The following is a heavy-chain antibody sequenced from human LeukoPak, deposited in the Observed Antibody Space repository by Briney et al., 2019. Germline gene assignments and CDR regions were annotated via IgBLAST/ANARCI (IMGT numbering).Heavy chain of an antibody. CDR1: GFTFSSYS. Sequence: SGGSLRLSCAASGFTFSSYSMNWVRQAPGKGLEWVAVIWYDGSNKYYADSVKGRFTISRDNSKNTLYLQMNSLRAEDTAVYYCAKDYYGSGSPPYYYMDVWGKGTTVTVSS. J-gene: IGHJ6*03. CDR3: AKDYYGSGSPPYYYMDV. D-gene: IGHD3-10*01. CDR2: IWYDGSNK. V-gene: IGHV3-33*06.